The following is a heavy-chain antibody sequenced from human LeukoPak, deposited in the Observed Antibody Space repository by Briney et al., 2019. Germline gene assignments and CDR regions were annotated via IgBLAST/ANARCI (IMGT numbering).Heavy chain of an antibody. Sequence: GGSPRLSCAAPGFTFSNYGMSWVRQAPGKGLEWVSAISGSGGSTYYADSVKGRFTISRDNSKNTLYLQMNSLRAEDTAVYYCAKDDERFDYWGQGTLVTVSS. CDR1: GFTFSNYG. J-gene: IGHJ4*02. D-gene: IGHD5-24*01. CDR2: ISGSGGST. CDR3: AKDDERFDY. V-gene: IGHV3-23*01.